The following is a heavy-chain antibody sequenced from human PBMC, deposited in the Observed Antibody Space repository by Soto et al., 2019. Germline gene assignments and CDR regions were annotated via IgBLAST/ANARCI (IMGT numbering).Heavy chain of an antibody. Sequence: PGGSLRPSCAASGFTFSSYAMHWVRQAPGKALEWVAVISYDESNKYYADAVKGRFTISRQNSKNTLYLQMDSVRAEDTAVYYCARAEGSSSLMPHWGQGTLVTVSS. CDR3: ARAEGSSSLMPH. CDR2: ISYDESNK. J-gene: IGHJ4*02. V-gene: IGHV3-30-3*01. CDR1: GFTFSSYA. D-gene: IGHD6-6*01.